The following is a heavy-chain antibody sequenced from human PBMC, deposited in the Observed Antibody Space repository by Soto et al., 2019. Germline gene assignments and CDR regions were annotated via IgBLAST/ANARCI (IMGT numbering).Heavy chain of an antibody. J-gene: IGHJ4*02. Sequence: PGGSLRLSCAASGFTFSTYCMHWVRHTPGTGLVWVSRTCRYGRELYYADSVKGRFTISRDDAKNTLYLQMDSLRVEDTGIYYCARGTTAWRGMDYWGQGALVTVSS. CDR2: TCRYGREL. CDR3: ARGTTAWRGMDY. CDR1: GFTFSTYC. D-gene: IGHD2-2*01. V-gene: IGHV3-74*01.